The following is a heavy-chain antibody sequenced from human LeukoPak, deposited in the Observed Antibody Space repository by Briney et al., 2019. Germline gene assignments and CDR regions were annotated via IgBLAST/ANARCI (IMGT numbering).Heavy chain of an antibody. CDR2: INHSGST. D-gene: IGHD4-17*01. CDR3: ARHSGTTGVY. J-gene: IGHJ4*02. CDR1: GGSFNGYY. V-gene: IGHV4-34*01. Sequence: SETLSLTCAVYGGSFNGYYWSWIRQPPGKGLEWIGEINHSGSTNYNPSLKSRVTISVDTSKNQFSLKLSSVTAADTAVYYCARHSGTTGVYWGQGTLVTVSS.